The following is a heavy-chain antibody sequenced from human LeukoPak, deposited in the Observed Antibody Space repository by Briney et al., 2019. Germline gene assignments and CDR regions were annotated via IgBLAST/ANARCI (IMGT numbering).Heavy chain of an antibody. CDR2: IYHSGNT. V-gene: IGHV4-59*08. Sequence: SETLSLTCTVSGGSISSYYWSWIRQPPGKGLEWIGYIYHSGNTNYNPSLKSRVTISVDTSKNQFSLKLSSVTAADTAVYYCARQYEVAVAVGAFDIWGQGTMVTVSS. CDR1: GGSISSYY. J-gene: IGHJ3*02. D-gene: IGHD6-19*01. CDR3: ARQYEVAVAVGAFDI.